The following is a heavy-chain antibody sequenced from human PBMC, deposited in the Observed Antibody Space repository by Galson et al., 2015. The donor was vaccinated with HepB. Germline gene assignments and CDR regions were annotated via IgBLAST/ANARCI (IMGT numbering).Heavy chain of an antibody. V-gene: IGHV3-53*01. D-gene: IGHD6-13*01. Sequence: SLRLSCAASGLTVSTNFMSWVRQAPGKGLEWVSVIYSDGSTFYADSMKGRSTIARDTSKNTLYLQMNSLRAEDTAIYYCARLPHRYSSTSVDCWGQGTLVTVSS. CDR3: ARLPHRYSSTSVDC. J-gene: IGHJ4*02. CDR1: GLTVSTNF. CDR2: IYSDGST.